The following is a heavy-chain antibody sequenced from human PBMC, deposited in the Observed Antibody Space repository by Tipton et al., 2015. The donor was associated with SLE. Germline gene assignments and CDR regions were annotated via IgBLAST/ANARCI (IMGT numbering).Heavy chain of an antibody. CDR1: GGSISSGGYY. CDR2: IYYSGST. J-gene: IGHJ1*01. V-gene: IGHV4-61*10. Sequence: TLSLTCTVSGGSISSGGYYWSWIRQPAGKGLEWIGYIYYSGSTNYNPSLKSRVTISVDTSKNQFSLKLSSVTAADTAVYYCARDQGSSSGIQHWGQGTLVTVSS. D-gene: IGHD6-13*01. CDR3: ARDQGSSSGIQH.